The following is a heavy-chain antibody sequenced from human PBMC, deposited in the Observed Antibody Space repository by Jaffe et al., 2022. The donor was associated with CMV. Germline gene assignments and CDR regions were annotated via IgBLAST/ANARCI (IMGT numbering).Heavy chain of an antibody. J-gene: IGHJ6*02. Sequence: EVQLVESGGGLVQPGRSLRLSCAASGFTFDDYAMHWVRQAPGKGLEWVSGISWNSGSIGYADSVKGRFTISRDNAKNSLYLQMNSLRAEDTALYYCAKDMGDCSSTSCYTGSGGSYLYGMDVWGQGTTVTVSS. CDR1: GFTFDDYA. CDR3: AKDMGDCSSTSCYTGSGGSYLYGMDV. D-gene: IGHD2-2*02. V-gene: IGHV3-9*01. CDR2: ISWNSGSI.